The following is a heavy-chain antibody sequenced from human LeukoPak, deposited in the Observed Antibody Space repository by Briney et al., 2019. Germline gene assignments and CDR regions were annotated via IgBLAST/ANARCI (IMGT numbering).Heavy chain of an antibody. CDR1: GFTFDDYA. J-gene: IGHJ4*02. D-gene: IGHD5-18*01. CDR3: AKDITHDTVMFSFAS. CDR2: ISWNSGNI. Sequence: GGSLRLSCAASGFTFDDYAMHWVRQTPRKGLEWVSGISWNSGNIGYADSVKGRFTISRDNARNSLYLQMNSLRAEGTALYYCAKDITHDTVMFSFASWGQGTLVTVSS. V-gene: IGHV3-9*01.